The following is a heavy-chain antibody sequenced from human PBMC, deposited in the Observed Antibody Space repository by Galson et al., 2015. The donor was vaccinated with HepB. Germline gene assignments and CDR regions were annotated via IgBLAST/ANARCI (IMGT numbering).Heavy chain of an antibody. CDR2: IKSKADGGTT. CDR3: TKENTKWVGDYYFEY. Sequence: SLRLSCAASGFTFSNTWMSWVRQAPGKGLEWVGRIKSKADGGTTDYAAPVRGRFTISRDDSKNTLYLQMNSLRTEDTAVYYCTKENTKWVGDYYFEYWGQGTLVTVSS. J-gene: IGHJ4*02. CDR1: GFTFSNTW. V-gene: IGHV3-15*01. D-gene: IGHD3-10*01.